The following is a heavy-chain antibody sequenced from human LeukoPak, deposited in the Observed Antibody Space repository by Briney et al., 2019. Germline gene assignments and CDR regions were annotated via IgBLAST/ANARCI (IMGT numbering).Heavy chain of an antibody. CDR3: ARSSSWYRNFDY. J-gene: IGHJ4*02. CDR2: IYTSGST. Sequence: SETLSLTCTVSGGSISSYYRSWIRQPAGKGLEWIGRIYTSGSTNYNPSLKSRVTMSVDTSKNQFSLKLSSVTAADTAVYYCARSSSWYRNFDYWGQGTLVTVSS. V-gene: IGHV4-4*07. D-gene: IGHD6-13*01. CDR1: GGSISSYY.